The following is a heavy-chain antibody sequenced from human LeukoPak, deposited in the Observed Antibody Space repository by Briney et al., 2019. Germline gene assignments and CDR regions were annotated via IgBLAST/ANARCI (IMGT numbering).Heavy chain of an antibody. V-gene: IGHV3-30*18. D-gene: IGHD4-23*01. CDR3: AKDQTTVVTQRYYGMDV. CDR2: ISYDGSNK. CDR1: GFTFSSYG. Sequence: GGSLRLSCAASGFTFSSYGMHWVRQAPGKGLEWVAVISYDGSNKYYADSVKGRFTISRDNSKNTLYLQMNSLRAEDTAVYYCAKDQTTVVTQRYYGMDVWGQGTTVTVSS. J-gene: IGHJ6*02.